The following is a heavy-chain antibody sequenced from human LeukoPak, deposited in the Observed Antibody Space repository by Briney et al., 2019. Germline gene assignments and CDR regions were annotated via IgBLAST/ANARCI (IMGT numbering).Heavy chain of an antibody. CDR3: ARVRAVAGTPFDY. V-gene: IGHV4-34*01. CDR2: IYHSGST. CDR1: GGSFSGYY. J-gene: IGHJ4*02. Sequence: SETLSLTCAVYGGSFSGYYWSWIRQPPGKGLEWIGSIYHSGSTYYNPSLKSRVTISLDTSENQFSLKVRSVTAADTAVYYCARVRAVAGTPFDYWGQGTLVTVSS. D-gene: IGHD6-19*01.